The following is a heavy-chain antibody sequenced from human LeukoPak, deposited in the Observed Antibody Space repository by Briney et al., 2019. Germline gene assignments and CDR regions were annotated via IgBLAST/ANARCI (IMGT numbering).Heavy chain of an antibody. D-gene: IGHD2-2*01. CDR1: GFTFSSYA. CDR2: ISYDESNK. J-gene: IGHJ4*02. CDR3: ARGGGESTSGQLFDY. V-gene: IGHV3-30*04. Sequence: GVSLRLSCTASGFTFSSYAIHWVRQAPGKGLEWVAIISYDESNKYYADSVKGRFTISRDNSKNTLYLQMNSLRADDTAVYYCARGGGESTSGQLFDYWGQGTLVTVSS.